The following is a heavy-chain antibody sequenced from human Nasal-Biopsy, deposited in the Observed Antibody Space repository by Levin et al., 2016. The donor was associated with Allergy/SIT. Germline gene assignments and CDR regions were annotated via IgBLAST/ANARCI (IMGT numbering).Heavy chain of an antibody. D-gene: IGHD3-3*01. V-gene: IGHV3-48*01. Sequence: GGSLRLSCAASGFNFKTYGMNWVRQAPGKGLEWISYISSSGSTIYYSDSVRGRFTTSRYNAKNSLFLHMRRLRAEDTAVYYCTRDREYTYDLYYFDYWGQGSLVTVSS. J-gene: IGHJ4*02. CDR2: ISSSGSTI. CDR1: GFNFKTYG. CDR3: TRDREYTYDLYYFDY.